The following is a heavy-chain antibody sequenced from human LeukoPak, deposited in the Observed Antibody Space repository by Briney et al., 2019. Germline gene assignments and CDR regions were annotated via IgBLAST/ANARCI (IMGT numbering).Heavy chain of an antibody. D-gene: IGHD6-13*01. J-gene: IGHJ4*02. CDR1: GDSDNRANYY. V-gene: IGHV4-61*01. CDR2: MSNSGHT. CDR3: ARMSAAGRVPDS. Sequence: PSETLSLTCTVSGDSDNRANYYGIWIRQHPGKGLEWVGFMSNSGHTDSTPSLKSRVTISVDTSRSQFSLKLNSVTAADTAVYYCARMSAAGRVPDSWGQGTLVTVSS.